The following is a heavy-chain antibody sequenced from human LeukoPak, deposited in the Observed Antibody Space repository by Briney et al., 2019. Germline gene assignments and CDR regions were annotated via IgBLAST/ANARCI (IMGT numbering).Heavy chain of an antibody. J-gene: IGHJ4*02. CDR3: ARGPPYIVVVTAIGFFDY. Sequence: SETLSLTCTVSGVSIISGDFYWIWIRQPPGKGLEWIGYIYYSGSTYYNPSLKSLITVSVDTSKNQFSLKLSSVTAADTAVYYCARGPPYIVVVTAIGFFDYWGQGALVTVSS. CDR2: IYYSGST. V-gene: IGHV4-30-4*01. D-gene: IGHD2-21*02. CDR1: GVSIISGDFY.